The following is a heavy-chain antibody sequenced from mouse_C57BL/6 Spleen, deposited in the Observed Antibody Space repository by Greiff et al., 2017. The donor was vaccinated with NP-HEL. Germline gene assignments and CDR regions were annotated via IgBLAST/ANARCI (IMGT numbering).Heavy chain of an antibody. CDR3: ARSPDGYYWFAY. J-gene: IGHJ3*01. Sequence: QVQLQQPGAELVKPGASVKLSCKASGYTFTSYGMHWVKQRPGQGLEWIGMIHPNSGSTNYNEKFKSKATLTVDKSSSTAYMQLSSLTSEDSAVYYCARSPDGYYWFAYWGQGTLVTVSA. D-gene: IGHD2-3*01. CDR1: GYTFTSYG. V-gene: IGHV1-64*01. CDR2: IHPNSGST.